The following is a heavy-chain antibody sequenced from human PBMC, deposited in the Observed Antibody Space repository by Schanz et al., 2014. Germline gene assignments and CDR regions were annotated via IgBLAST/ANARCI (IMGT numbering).Heavy chain of an antibody. CDR2: LYIGGGST. CDR1: GFTVSTNY. J-gene: IGHJ3*01. CDR3: ARDEGRDGYNLAFDV. Sequence: EVQLVESGGCLIQPGGSLRLSCAVSGFTVSTNYMSWVRQAPGKGLEWVSSLYIGGGSTRCADSVKGRFIISRDSSKNTLFLQMNSLRADDTAVYFCARDEGRDGYNLAFDVWGQGTLVTVSS. V-gene: IGHV3-53*01. D-gene: IGHD5-12*01.